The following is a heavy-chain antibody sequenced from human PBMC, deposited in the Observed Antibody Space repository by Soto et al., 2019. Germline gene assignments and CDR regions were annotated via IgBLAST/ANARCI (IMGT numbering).Heavy chain of an antibody. CDR1: GGTFSSST. CDR2: IIPILGIA. CDR3: ARTIYDSSGFPLYYFDY. J-gene: IGHJ4*02. Sequence: SVELCCKESGGTFSSSTSSWVRQANGQGLEWMGRIIPILGIANYAQKFQGRVTITADKSTSTAYMELSSLRSEDTAVYYCARTIYDSSGFPLYYFDYWGQGTLVTVSS. D-gene: IGHD3-22*01. V-gene: IGHV1-69*02.